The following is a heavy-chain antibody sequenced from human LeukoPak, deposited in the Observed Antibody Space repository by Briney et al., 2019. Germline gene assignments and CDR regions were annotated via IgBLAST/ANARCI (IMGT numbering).Heavy chain of an antibody. D-gene: IGHD1-1*01. V-gene: IGHV1-46*01. CDR1: GYIFTSYY. CDR2: IDPSGGST. Sequence: ASVKVSCKTSGYIFTSYYLHWVRQAPGQGLEWMGIIDPSGGSTTYAQKFQGRVTMTRDTSTSTVYMELRSLRSDDTAVYYCAAESNFYFDYWGQGTLVTVSS. CDR3: AAESNFYFDY. J-gene: IGHJ4*02.